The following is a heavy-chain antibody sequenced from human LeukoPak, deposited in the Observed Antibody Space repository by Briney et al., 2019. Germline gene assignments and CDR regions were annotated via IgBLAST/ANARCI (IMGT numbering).Heavy chain of an antibody. J-gene: IGHJ4*02. CDR2: ISSRSTYI. V-gene: IGHV3-21*06. CDR1: AFTLSGYS. CDR3: ARGAFDYPGRDYFDY. D-gene: IGHD3-9*01. Sequence: GRSLTHSCAASAFTLSGYSMNWVSQAPGKGLEWISSISSRSTYIYYADSLKGRFTISRDNAKNSLHLQMKGLRVEDTAVYYCARGAFDYPGRDYFDYWGQGTQVTVSS.